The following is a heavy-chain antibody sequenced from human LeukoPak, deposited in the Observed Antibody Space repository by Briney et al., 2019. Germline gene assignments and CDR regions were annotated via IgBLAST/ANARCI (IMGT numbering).Heavy chain of an antibody. CDR2: ISSSSSYI. CDR1: GFTFSSYS. D-gene: IGHD1-20*01. CDR3: AKDYGITGTSDAFDI. V-gene: IGHV3-21*04. J-gene: IGHJ3*02. Sequence: GGSLRLSCAASGFTFSSYSMNWVRQAPGKGLEWVSSISSSSSYIYYADSVKGRFTISRDNAKNSLYLQMNSLRAEDTALYYCAKDYGITGTSDAFDIWGQGTMVTVSS.